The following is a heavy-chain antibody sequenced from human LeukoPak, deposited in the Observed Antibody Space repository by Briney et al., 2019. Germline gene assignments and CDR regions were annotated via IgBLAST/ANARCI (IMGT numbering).Heavy chain of an antibody. D-gene: IGHD3-16*01. V-gene: IGHV4-39*07. CDR3: ARLYGDY. CDR1: GGSISSSSYY. J-gene: IGHJ4*02. Sequence: PSETLSLTCTVSGGSISSSSYYWGWIRQPPGKGLEWIGSIYYSGSTYYNPSLKSRVTMSVDTSKNQFSLKLSSVTAADTAVYYCARLYGDYWGQGTLVTVSS. CDR2: IYYSGST.